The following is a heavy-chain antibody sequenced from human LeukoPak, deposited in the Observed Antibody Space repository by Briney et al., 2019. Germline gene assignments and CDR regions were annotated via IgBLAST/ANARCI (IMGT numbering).Heavy chain of an antibody. D-gene: IGHD3-9*01. CDR1: GFTVSSNY. Sequence: GGSLRLSCAASGFTVSSNYMSWVRQAPGKGLEWVSVIYSGGSTYYADSVKGRLTISRDNSKNTLYLQMNSLRAEDTAVYYCARGGSGYFDWLLGDYFDYWGQGTLVTVSS. CDR3: ARGGSGYFDWLLGDYFDY. V-gene: IGHV3-66*01. CDR2: IYSGGST. J-gene: IGHJ4*02.